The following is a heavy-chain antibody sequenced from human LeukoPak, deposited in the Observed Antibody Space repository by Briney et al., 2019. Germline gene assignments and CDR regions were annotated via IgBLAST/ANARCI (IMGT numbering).Heavy chain of an antibody. D-gene: IGHD4-17*01. CDR3: AKTATVTTRALSFDY. CDR1: GLTFSSYG. Sequence: GGSLRLSCAASGLTFSSYGMHWVRQAPGKGLEGVAFIRYDGSNKYYADSMNGRFTISKDNSKNALDLQMNSLRADDTALYYGAKTATVTTRALSFDYWGQGTLVTVSS. J-gene: IGHJ4*02. CDR2: IRYDGSNK. V-gene: IGHV3-30*02.